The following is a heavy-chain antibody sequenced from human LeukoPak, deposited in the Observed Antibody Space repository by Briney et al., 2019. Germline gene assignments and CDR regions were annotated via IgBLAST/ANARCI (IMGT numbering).Heavy chain of an antibody. J-gene: IGHJ5*02. Sequence: PSETLSLTCTVSGGSISSSSYYWSWIRQPAGKGLEWIGRIYTSGSTNYNPSLKSRVTISVDTSKNQFSLKLSSVTAADTAVYYCARVGSGWYLNWFDPWGQGTLVTVSS. CDR1: GGSISSSSYY. CDR2: IYTSGST. CDR3: ARVGSGWYLNWFDP. D-gene: IGHD6-19*01. V-gene: IGHV4-61*02.